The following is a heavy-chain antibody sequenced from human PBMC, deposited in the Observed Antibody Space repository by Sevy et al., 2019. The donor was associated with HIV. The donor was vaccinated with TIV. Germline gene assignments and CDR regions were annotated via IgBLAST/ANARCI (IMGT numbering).Heavy chain of an antibody. J-gene: IGHJ6*02. D-gene: IGHD5-12*01. V-gene: IGHV4-39*02. Sequence: SETLSLTCSVSGGTIVSSGHYWGWIRQTPGKGLEWIGSIYYNGHTYYNPSLNSRRTISIDTSKNQFSLNLSSVTAADTAIYFGAREAGGYDYDYGMDVWGQGTTVTVSS. CDR1: GGTIVSSGHY. CDR3: AREAGGYDYDYGMDV. CDR2: IYYNGHT.